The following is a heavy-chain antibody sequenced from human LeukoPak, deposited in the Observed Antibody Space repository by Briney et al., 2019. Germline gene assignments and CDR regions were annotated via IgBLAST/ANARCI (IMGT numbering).Heavy chain of an antibody. CDR1: GFTFSSYA. J-gene: IGHJ4*02. CDR2: ISYDGSNK. CDR3: ARDSRGFWSGYSYYFDY. V-gene: IGHV3-30-3*01. Sequence: GGSLRLSCAASGFTFSSYAMHWVRQAPGKGLEWVAVISYDGSNKYYAGSVKGRFTISRDNSKNTLYLQMNSLRAEDTAVYYCARDSRGFWSGYSYYFDYWGQGTLVTVSS. D-gene: IGHD3-3*01.